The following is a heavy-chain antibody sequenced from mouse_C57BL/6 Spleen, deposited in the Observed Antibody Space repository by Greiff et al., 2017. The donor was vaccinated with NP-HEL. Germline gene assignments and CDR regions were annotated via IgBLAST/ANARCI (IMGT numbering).Heavy chain of an antibody. CDR2: INPNYGTT. CDR3: ARDYGSSYLYYFDY. J-gene: IGHJ2*01. V-gene: IGHV1-39*01. D-gene: IGHD1-1*01. CDR1: GYSFTDYH. Sequence: SGPELVKPGASVKISCKASGYSFTDYHMNWVKQSNGKSLEWIGVINPNYGTTSYNQKFKGKATLTVDQSSSTAYMQLNSLTSEDSAVYYCARDYGSSYLYYFDYWGQGTTLTVSS.